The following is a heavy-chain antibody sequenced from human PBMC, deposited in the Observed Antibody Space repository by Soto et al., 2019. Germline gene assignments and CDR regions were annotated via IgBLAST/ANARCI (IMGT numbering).Heavy chain of an antibody. Sequence: SETLSLTCTVSGGSISSSSYYWGWIRQPPGKGLEWIGVIYYSGSTYYNPSLKSRVTLSVDTSKNKFSLKLSSVTAADTVVYYCARRGLTGLVDAFDIWGQGTMVTVSS. V-gene: IGHV4-39*01. D-gene: IGHD2-8*02. CDR1: GGSISSSSYY. CDR3: ARRGLTGLVDAFDI. J-gene: IGHJ3*02. CDR2: IYYSGST.